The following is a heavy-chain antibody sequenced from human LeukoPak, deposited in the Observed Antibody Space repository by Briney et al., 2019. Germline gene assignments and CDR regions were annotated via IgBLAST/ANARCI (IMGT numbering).Heavy chain of an antibody. Sequence: SETLSLTCAVYGGSFSGYYWSWIRQPPGKGLDWIGEINHSGSTNYNPSLKSRVTISIDTSKNQFSLKLSSVTAADTAVYYCARGPDPGKVGAAIYYYYGMDVWGQGTTVTVSS. J-gene: IGHJ6*02. CDR1: GGSFSGYY. V-gene: IGHV4-34*01. CDR3: ARGPDPGKVGAAIYYYYGMDV. D-gene: IGHD1-26*01. CDR2: INHSGST.